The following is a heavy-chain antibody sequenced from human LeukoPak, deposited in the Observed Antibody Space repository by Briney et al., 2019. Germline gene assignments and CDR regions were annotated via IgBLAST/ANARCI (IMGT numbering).Heavy chain of an antibody. D-gene: IGHD3-22*01. Sequence: GGSLRLSCAASGFTFSTHALSWVRQAPGKGLEWVSAISDSGYWRFHADSVKGRFAISRDNSKNTVFLQMNSLRAEDTAVYYFAKGGLMCGYSFGDWGQGTLVTVSS. CDR2: ISDSGYWR. V-gene: IGHV3-23*01. CDR1: GFTFSTHA. CDR3: AKGGLMCGYSFGD. J-gene: IGHJ4*02.